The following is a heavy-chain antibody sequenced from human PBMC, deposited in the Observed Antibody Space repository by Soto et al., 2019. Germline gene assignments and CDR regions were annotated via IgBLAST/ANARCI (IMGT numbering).Heavy chain of an antibody. CDR1: GFTFSSYA. CDR2: ISYDGSNK. J-gene: IGHJ4*02. Sequence: GGSLRLSCAASGFTFSSYAMHWVRQAPGKGLELVAIISYDGSNKYYAESVKGRFTISRDNPKNTVYLQRSRLRPDDTAVYYCARDLSRGITMIALEIHYWGQGNLVTVSS. CDR3: ARDLSRGITMIALEIHY. V-gene: IGHV3-30-3*01. D-gene: IGHD3-22*01.